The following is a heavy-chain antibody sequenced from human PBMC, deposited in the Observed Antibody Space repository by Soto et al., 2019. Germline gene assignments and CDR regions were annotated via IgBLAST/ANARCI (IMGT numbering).Heavy chain of an antibody. V-gene: IGHV4-61*01. J-gene: IGHJ6*02. CDR2: IYYSGST. Sequence: PSETLSLTCTISGGSVSSGSYYWSWIRQPPGKGLEWIGYIYYSGSTNYNPSLKSRVTISVDTSKNQFSLKLSSVTAADTAVYYCARDNYGDYRVFEKYSYGMDIWGLGNTVTVSS. D-gene: IGHD4-17*01. CDR1: GGSVSSGSYY. CDR3: ARDNYGDYRVFEKYSYGMDI.